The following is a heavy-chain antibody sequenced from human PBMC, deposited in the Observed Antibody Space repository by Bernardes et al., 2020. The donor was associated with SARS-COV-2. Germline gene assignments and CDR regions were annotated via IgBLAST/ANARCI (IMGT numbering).Heavy chain of an antibody. V-gene: IGHV3-23*01. J-gene: IGHJ4*02. CDR1: GFPFSTYD. D-gene: IGHD6-19*01. CDR2: IYGSDGRT. CDR3: VKGAWLDD. Sequence: GSLSLSCAASGFPFSTYDMSWVRQAPGKGLEYVSVIYGSDGRTYYPDSVKGRFTISRDNSKNTLYLQMDSLRAEDTALYYCVKGAWLDDWGQGTLVTVSS.